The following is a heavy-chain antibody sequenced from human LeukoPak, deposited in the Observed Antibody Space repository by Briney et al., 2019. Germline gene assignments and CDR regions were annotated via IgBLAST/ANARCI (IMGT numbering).Heavy chain of an antibody. D-gene: IGHD6-13*01. J-gene: IGHJ5*02. CDR1: GYSFPSYW. Sequence: NHGESLKISRKGSGYSFPSYWVGWVRQMPGRGLEWMGIIYPDDSDTRYSPSFQGQVTISADKSISTAYLQWSSLKASDTAMYYCANFNPPEVAAGTDNSLTGSDPGAKGTLVT. V-gene: IGHV5-51*01. CDR2: IYPDDSDT. CDR3: ANFNPPEVAAGTDNSLTGSDP.